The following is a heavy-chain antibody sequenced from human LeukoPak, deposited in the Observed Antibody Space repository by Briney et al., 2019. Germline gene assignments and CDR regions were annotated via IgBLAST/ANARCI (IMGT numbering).Heavy chain of an antibody. CDR2: INAGNGNT. V-gene: IGHV1-3*01. CDR1: GYTFTSYA. D-gene: IGHD4-17*01. J-gene: IGHJ5*02. Sequence: GASVKVSCKASGYTFTSYAMHWVRQAPGLRLEWMGWINAGNGNTKYSQKFQGRVTVTRDTSASTAYMELSSLRSEDTAVYYCARALRVSNNWFDPWGQGTLVTVSS. CDR3: ARALRVSNNWFDP.